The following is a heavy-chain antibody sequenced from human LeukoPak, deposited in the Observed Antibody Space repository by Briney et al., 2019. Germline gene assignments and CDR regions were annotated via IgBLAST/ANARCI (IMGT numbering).Heavy chain of an antibody. J-gene: IGHJ4*02. D-gene: IGHD1-26*01. CDR3: ATGTGTYGY. CDR2: IKQDGSEK. CDR1: GLTFSSYR. V-gene: IGHV3-7*04. Sequence: GGSLRLSCVASGLTFSSYRMTWVRQAPGKGLEWVANIKQDGSEKYYVDSVKGRFTISRDNAKNSLYLEMNSLRVEDTAVYYCATGTGTYGYWGQGTLVTVSS.